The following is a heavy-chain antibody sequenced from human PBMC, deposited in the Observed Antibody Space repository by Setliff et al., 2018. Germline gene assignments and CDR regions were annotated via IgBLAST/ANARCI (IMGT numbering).Heavy chain of an antibody. Sequence: SETLSLTCAVYGESFDNHYWTWIRQPPGERLEWIGEINHRGFTDYKPSLKSRLTMSEDTSRNQFSLNLGSVTAADTGVYYCARGRIAERPEAIDYWGQGTPVTVSS. V-gene: IGHV4-34*01. CDR2: INHRGFT. CDR3: ARGRIAERPEAIDY. CDR1: GESFDNHY. J-gene: IGHJ4*02. D-gene: IGHD6-6*01.